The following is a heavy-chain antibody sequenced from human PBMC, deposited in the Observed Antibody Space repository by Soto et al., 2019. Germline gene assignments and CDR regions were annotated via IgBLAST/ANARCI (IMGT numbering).Heavy chain of an antibody. CDR3: AGRVDTAMVYYYYGMDV. CDR1: GGSISSYY. Sequence: PSETLSLTCTVSGGSISSYYWSWIRQPPGKGLEWIGYIYYSGSTNYNPSLKSRVTVSVDTSKNQFSLKLSSVTAADTAVYYCAGRVDTAMVYYYYGMDVWGQGTTVTVSS. D-gene: IGHD5-18*01. J-gene: IGHJ6*02. CDR2: IYYSGST. V-gene: IGHV4-59*01.